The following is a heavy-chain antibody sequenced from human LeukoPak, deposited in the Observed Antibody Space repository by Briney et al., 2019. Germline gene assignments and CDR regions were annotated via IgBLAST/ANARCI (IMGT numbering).Heavy chain of an antibody. CDR1: GGTFSNYA. J-gene: IGHJ4*02. D-gene: IGHD3-10*01. CDR3: ARGTMVRIDY. CDR2: IIPIFGIA. Sequence: SVKVSCKASGGTFSNYAISWVRQAPGQGLEWMGRIIPIFGIANYAQKFQGRVTITADKSTSTAYMELSSLRSEDTAVYYCARGTMVRIDYWGQGTLVTVSS. V-gene: IGHV1-69*04.